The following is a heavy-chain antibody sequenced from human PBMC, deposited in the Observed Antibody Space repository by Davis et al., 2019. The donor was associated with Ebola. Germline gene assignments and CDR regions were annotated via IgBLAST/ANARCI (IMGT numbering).Heavy chain of an antibody. CDR3: ARQERPFYYYYGMDV. D-gene: IGHD6-25*01. CDR2: IYPGDSDT. Sequence: KVSCKASGYSFVNNWIGWVRQTPGKGLEWMGIIYPGDSDTRYSPSFQGQVTISADKSISTAYLQWSSLKASDTAMYYCARQERPFYYYYGMDVWGQGTTVTVSS. V-gene: IGHV5-51*01. J-gene: IGHJ6*02. CDR1: GYSFVNNW.